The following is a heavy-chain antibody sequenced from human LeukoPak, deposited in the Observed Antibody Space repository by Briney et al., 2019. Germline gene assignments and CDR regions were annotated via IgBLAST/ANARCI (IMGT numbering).Heavy chain of an antibody. CDR3: ARHVSAASNVFDI. V-gene: IGHV4-59*08. J-gene: IGHJ3*02. CDR1: NGSISSYY. Sequence: PSETLSLTCTVSNGSISSYYWSWIRQPPGKELEWIGYIYYSGSTNYNPSLKSRVTISVDTSKRQFSLMLTSVTAADTAAYYCARHVSAASNVFDIWGQGMMVIVSS. D-gene: IGHD6-25*01. CDR2: IYYSGST.